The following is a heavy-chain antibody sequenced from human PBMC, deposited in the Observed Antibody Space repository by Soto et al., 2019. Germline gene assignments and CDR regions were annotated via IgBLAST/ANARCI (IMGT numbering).Heavy chain of an antibody. CDR1: GFTFRSFT. V-gene: IGHV3-21*01. CDR3: TRDASRDSTARGWFDP. D-gene: IGHD5-18*01. Sequence: GGSLRLSCAAFGFTFRSFTMNWVRQAPGKGLEWVSTISSNSAYIYYTDALRGRFTISRDNAKNSLHLQMNSLRAEDTAVYYCTRDASRDSTARGWFDPWGPGTLVTVSS. CDR2: ISSNSAYI. J-gene: IGHJ5*02.